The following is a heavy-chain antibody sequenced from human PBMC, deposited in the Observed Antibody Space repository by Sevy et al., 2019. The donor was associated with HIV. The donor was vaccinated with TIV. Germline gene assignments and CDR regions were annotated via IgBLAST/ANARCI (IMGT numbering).Heavy chain of an antibody. J-gene: IGHJ1*01. CDR2: IWYDGSNI. V-gene: IGHV3-33*08. Sequence: GGSLRLSCAASGFTLSSSGMHWVRQAPGKGLEWVAVIWYDGSNIYYADSVKGRFTISRDNTKNTLYLQMNSLRVEDTAVYYCATEVQYCSGGSCYTVEYFQDWGQGTLVTVSS. CDR1: GFTLSSSG. CDR3: ATEVQYCSGGSCYTVEYFQD. D-gene: IGHD2-15*01.